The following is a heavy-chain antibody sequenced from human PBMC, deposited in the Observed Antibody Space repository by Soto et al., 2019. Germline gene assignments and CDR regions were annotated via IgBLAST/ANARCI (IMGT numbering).Heavy chain of an antibody. V-gene: IGHV5-51*01. D-gene: IGHD3-3*01. CDR2: IYPGDSDT. CDR1: GYSFTSYW. J-gene: IGHJ6*02. CDR3: ARLYDFWSGYPKQKYYYYYGMDV. Sequence: EVQLVQSGAEVKKPGESLKISCKGSGYSFTSYWIGWVRQMPRKGLEWMGIIYPGDSDTKYSPSFLGQFTISADKSISTAHLQWSSLKASDTAMYYRARLYDFWSGYPKQKYYYYYGMDVWGQGTTVTVSS.